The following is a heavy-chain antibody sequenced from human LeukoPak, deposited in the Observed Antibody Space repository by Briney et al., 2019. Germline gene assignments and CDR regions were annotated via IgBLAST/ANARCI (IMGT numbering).Heavy chain of an antibody. D-gene: IGHD2-8*01. J-gene: IGHJ4*02. CDR3: AKDLGYCTNGVCYNHFDY. Sequence: GGSLRLSCAASGFTFSSYAMSWVRQAPGQGLESVSGLSGSGGNTYYADSVKGRFTISRDNSKNTLYLQMNSLRAEDTAVYYCAKDLGYCTNGVCYNHFDYWGQGTLVTVSS. V-gene: IGHV3-23*01. CDR1: GFTFSSYA. CDR2: LSGSGGNT.